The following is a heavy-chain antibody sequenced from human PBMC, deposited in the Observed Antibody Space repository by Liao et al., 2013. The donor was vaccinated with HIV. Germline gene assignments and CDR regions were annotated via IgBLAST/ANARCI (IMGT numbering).Heavy chain of an antibody. CDR1: DVSISRYY. CDR2: LYTSETT. Sequence: QVQLQESGPGLVKPSETLSLTCTVSDVSISRYYWSWVRQPAGKGLECIGRLYTSETTSYNPSLQSRVTMSVDTSKNQFSLRLSSVTAADTAVYYCARVYSGTFEHYYHYYMDVWGERDHGHRLL. V-gene: IGHV4-4*07. J-gene: IGHJ6*03. D-gene: IGHD1-26*01. CDR3: ARVYSGTFEHYYHYYMDV.